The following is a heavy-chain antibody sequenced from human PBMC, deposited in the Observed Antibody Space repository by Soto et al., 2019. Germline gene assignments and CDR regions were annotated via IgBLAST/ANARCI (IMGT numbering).Heavy chain of an antibody. D-gene: IGHD5-12*01. CDR2: TSSNGAAT. V-gene: IGHV3-23*01. CDR3: ATISVASNTEY. CDR1: GFTFSSYA. Sequence: GGSLRLSCAASGFTFSSYAMSWVRQAPGKGLDWVSSTSSNGAATYYGDSVRGRFTFSRDNSKNMLYLQMNSLTAGDTAVYYCATISVASNTEYWGQGTQVTVSS. J-gene: IGHJ4*02.